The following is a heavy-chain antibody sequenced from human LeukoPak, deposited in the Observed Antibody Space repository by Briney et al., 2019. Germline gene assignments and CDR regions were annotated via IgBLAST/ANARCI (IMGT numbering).Heavy chain of an antibody. V-gene: IGHV4-30-4*01. Sequence: SETLSLTCTVSGGSISSGDYYWSWIRQPPGKGLEWIGYIYYSGSTYYNPSLKSRVTISVDTSKNQFSLKLSSVTAADTAVYYCARATHDFWSGYSIDYWGQGTLVTVSS. J-gene: IGHJ4*02. D-gene: IGHD3-3*01. CDR3: ARATHDFWSGYSIDY. CDR2: IYYSGST. CDR1: GGSISSGDYY.